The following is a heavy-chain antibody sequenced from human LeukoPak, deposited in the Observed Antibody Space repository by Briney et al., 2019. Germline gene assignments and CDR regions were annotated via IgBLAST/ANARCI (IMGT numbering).Heavy chain of an antibody. CDR3: AGQTGYYDFWSGYYKGGYFDY. Sequence: PSETLSLTCTVSGGSISSYYWSWIRQPPGKGLEWIGYIYYSGSTNYNPSLKSRVTISVDTSKNQFSLKLSSVTAADTAVYYCAGQTGYYDFWSGYYKGGYFDYWGQGTLVTVSS. J-gene: IGHJ4*02. D-gene: IGHD3-3*01. CDR2: IYYSGST. CDR1: GGSISSYY. V-gene: IGHV4-59*08.